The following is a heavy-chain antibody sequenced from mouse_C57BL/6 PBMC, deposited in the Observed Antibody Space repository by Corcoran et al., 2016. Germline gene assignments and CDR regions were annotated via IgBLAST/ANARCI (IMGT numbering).Heavy chain of an antibody. Sequence: EVQLQQSGPELVKPGASVKISCKASGYTFTDYYMNWVKQSHGKSLEWIGDINPNNGGTSYNQKFKGKATLTVDKSSSTAYMELRSLTSEDSAVYYCASPASFAYWGQGTLVTVSA. J-gene: IGHJ3*01. CDR3: ASPASFAY. CDR2: INPNNGGT. D-gene: IGHD3-1*01. CDR1: GYTFTDYY. V-gene: IGHV1-26*01.